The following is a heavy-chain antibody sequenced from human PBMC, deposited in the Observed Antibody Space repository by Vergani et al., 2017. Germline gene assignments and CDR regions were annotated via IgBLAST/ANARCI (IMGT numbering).Heavy chain of an antibody. Sequence: DVQLVESGGALLQPGGSLRLSCAASGFTFSDYWMHWVRQAPGKGLEWVSRIDGDGSTTDYADSVKGRFTISRDNVKNTVYLQITRLRAEETAVYYCAGGYYYTLLGDNWGQGTLVTVSS. V-gene: IGHV3-74*01. J-gene: IGHJ4*02. CDR2: IDGDGSTT. CDR1: GFTFSDYW. CDR3: AGGYYYTLLGDN. D-gene: IGHD3-22*01.